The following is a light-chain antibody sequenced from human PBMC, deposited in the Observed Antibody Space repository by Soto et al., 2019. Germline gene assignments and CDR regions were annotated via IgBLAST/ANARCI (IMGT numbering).Light chain of an antibody. V-gene: IGKV3-20*01. CDR2: GVY. CDR1: QTGNNNY. Sequence: IVLTQSPGTLSLSPGERATLSCRASQTGNNNYLAWYQHKSGQAPRLLIYGVYTRASGIPDRFSGSGSGTEFTLTITRPEPEDSAVYFCQHYGYSQWTFGQGTKVEIK. J-gene: IGKJ1*01. CDR3: QHYGYSQWT.